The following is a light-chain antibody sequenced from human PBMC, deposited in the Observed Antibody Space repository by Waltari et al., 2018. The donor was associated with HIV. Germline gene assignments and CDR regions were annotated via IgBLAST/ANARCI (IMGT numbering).Light chain of an antibody. V-gene: IGKV3-15*01. CDR2: GAS. CDR3: QQYNSWPPLT. J-gene: IGKJ4*01. CDR1: PSVNSN. Sequence: EIVMTQSPATLSVSPGERATLSCRAGPSVNSNLAWYQQKPGQAPRLLIYGASTRSTGIPARFSGSGSGTEFTLTISSLQPEDFAVYYCQQYNSWPPLTFGGGTKVEIK.